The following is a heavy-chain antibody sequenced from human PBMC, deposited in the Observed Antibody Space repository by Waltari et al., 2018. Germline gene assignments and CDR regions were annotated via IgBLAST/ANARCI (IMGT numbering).Heavy chain of an antibody. CDR2: INHSGST. V-gene: IGHV4-34*01. Sequence: QVQLQQWGAGLLKPSETLSLTCAVYGGSFSGYYWSWTRQPPGKGLEWIGEINHSGSTNYNPSLKSRVTISVDTSKNQFSLKLSSVTAADTAVYYCARGWGGGIQPWGYWGQGTLVTVSS. CDR1: GGSFSGYY. J-gene: IGHJ4*02. D-gene: IGHD5-18*01. CDR3: ARGWGGGIQPWGY.